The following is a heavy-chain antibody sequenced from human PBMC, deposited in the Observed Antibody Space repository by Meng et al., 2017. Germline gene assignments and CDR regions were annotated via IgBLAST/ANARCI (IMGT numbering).Heavy chain of an antibody. J-gene: IGHJ4*02. D-gene: IGHD3-10*01. CDR2: ISWNSGNI. Sequence: SLKISCAATGFTFDDYAMHWVRQAPGKGLEWVSGISWNSGNIDYADSVKGRFTISRDNGKNSLYLQMNSLRAEDTALYYCAKALGKWFGELLSEYFDYWGQGTLVTVSS. CDR3: AKALGKWFGELLSEYFDY. CDR1: GFTFDDYA. V-gene: IGHV3-9*01.